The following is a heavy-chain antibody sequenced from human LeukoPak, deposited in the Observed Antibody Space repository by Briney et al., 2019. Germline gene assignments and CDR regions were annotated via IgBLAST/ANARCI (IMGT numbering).Heavy chain of an antibody. D-gene: IGHD5-18*01. J-gene: IGHJ4*02. CDR2: IYHDGLL. CDR3: TRERGDTAMFRFIEY. V-gene: IGHV4-31*03. CDR1: GVSITRVGYY. Sequence: PSEPLSLPCTVSGVSITRVGYYWASVRHFPGTGLEWIGFIYHDGLLYYNPSLKSRLTISLDASNIQFSLKLSSVTAADTAVYYCTRERGDTAMFRFIEYWGQGTLVNVSS.